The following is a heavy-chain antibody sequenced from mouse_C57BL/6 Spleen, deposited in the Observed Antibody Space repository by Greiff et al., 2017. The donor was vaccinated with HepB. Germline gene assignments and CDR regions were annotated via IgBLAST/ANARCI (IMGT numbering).Heavy chain of an antibody. CDR2: IDPSDSET. CDR3: AREENYSNHHAMDY. Sequence: QVQLQQPGAELVRPGSSVKLSCKASGYTFTSYWMHWVKQRPIQGLEWIGNIDPSDSETHYNQKFKDKATLTVDKSSSTAYMQLSSLTSEDSAVYYCAREENYSNHHAMDYWGQGTSVTVSS. CDR1: GYTFTSYW. D-gene: IGHD2-5*01. V-gene: IGHV1-52*01. J-gene: IGHJ4*01.